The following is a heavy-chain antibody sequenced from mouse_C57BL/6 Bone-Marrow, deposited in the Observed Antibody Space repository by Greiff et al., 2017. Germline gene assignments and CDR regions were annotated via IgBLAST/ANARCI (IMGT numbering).Heavy chain of an antibody. D-gene: IGHD2-4*01. CDR2: FYPGSGSI. CDR1: GYIFTEYT. J-gene: IGHJ2*01. V-gene: IGHV1-62-2*01. CDR3: ARHERYYDYEEYIDY. Sequence: VQLQQSGAELVKPGASVKLSCKASGYIFTEYTIHWVKQRSGQGLEWIGWFYPGSGSIKYNERFKDKATLTADKSSNTVYMELSRMTSEDSAVYFCARHERYYDYEEYIDYWGQGTTLTVSS.